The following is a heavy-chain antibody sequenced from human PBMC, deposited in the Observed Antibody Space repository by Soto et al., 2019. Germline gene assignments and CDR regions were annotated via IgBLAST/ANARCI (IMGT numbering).Heavy chain of an antibody. V-gene: IGHV1-18*01. D-gene: IGHD6-19*01. CDR1: GYTFSNYG. CDR2: ISGYNGNT. J-gene: IGHJ6*02. CDR3: SRFIMVGGWFDPNYYHGMDV. Sequence: QVQLVQSGAEVKKPGASVTVSCKTSGYTFSNYGINWVRQAPGQGLEWMGWISGYNGNTNYAQNVQGRVTMTTDKSTGTVYMELRSLKSDDTAIYSCSRFIMVGGWFDPNYYHGMDVWGQGTTVTVAS.